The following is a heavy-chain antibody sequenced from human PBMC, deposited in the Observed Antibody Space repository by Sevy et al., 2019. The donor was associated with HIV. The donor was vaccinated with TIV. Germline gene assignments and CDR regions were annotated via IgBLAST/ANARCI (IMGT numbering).Heavy chain of an antibody. CDR2: ISTGGGST. Sequence: GGSLRLSCAASGFTFSSSAMTWVRQAPGKGLEWVSSISTGGGSTNYLDSVKGRFTISRDNAKNTLWLQMNSLRADDTAIYYCAKGMTYYEIWGQGTMVTVSS. CDR3: AKGMTYYEI. D-gene: IGHD3-10*01. V-gene: IGHV3-23*01. CDR1: GFTFSSSA. J-gene: IGHJ3*02.